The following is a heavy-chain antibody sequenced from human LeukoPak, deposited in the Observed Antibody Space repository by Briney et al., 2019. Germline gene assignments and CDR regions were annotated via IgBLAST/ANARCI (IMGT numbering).Heavy chain of an antibody. V-gene: IGHV1-69*13. CDR3: ARAQYQLLMPLYYYYYMDV. CDR2: IITMFDTV. J-gene: IGHJ6*03. Sequence: SVKVSCKASGGTFSGYSISWVRQAPGQGFEWMGRIITMFDTVNYALKFQGRVTITADESTSTAYMELSSLRSEDTAVYYCARAQYQLLMPLYYYYYMDVWGKGTTVTVSS. CDR1: GGTFSGYS. D-gene: IGHD2-2*01.